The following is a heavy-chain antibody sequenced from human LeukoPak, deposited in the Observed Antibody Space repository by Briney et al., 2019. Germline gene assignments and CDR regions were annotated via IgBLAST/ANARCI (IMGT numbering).Heavy chain of an antibody. D-gene: IGHD3-22*01. V-gene: IGHV1-69*04. CDR3: AREGRLFGDAFDI. CDR1: GGTFSSYA. J-gene: IGHJ3*02. Sequence: ASVKVSCKASGGTFSSYAISWVRQAPGQGLEWMGRIILILGIANYAQKFQGRVTITADKSTSTAYMELSSLRSEDTAVYYCAREGRLFGDAFDIWGQGTMVTVSS. CDR2: IILILGIA.